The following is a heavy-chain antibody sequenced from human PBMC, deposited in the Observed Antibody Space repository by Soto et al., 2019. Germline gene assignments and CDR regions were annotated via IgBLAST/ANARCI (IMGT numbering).Heavy chain of an antibody. V-gene: IGHV5-51*01. CDR2: IYPADSDT. D-gene: IGHD3-9*01. Sequence: GESLKISCQGFGYSFPAYWIAWVRQMPGKGLEWMGIIYPADSDTKYSPSFQGQVTISADKSIDTAYLQWSSLKASDTATYYRARLTLTGYYHHYYDMNVWGQGTTVTVSS. CDR1: GYSFPAYW. J-gene: IGHJ6*02. CDR3: ARLTLTGYYHHYYDMNV.